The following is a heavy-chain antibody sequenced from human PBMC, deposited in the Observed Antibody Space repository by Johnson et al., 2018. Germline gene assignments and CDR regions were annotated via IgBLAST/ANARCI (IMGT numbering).Heavy chain of an antibody. J-gene: IGHJ3*02. CDR1: GGTFSSYT. CDR3: ARALWFGDLDAFDI. Sequence: QVQLVQSGAEVQKXGSSXKVXCKASGGTFSSYTISWVRQAPGPGLEWMGRIIPILGIANYAQKFQGSVTITSAKSTGTAHMELSSRRSEDTAVYYCARALWFGDLDAFDIWGQGTMVTVSS. V-gene: IGHV1-69*09. D-gene: IGHD3-10*01. CDR2: IIPILGIA.